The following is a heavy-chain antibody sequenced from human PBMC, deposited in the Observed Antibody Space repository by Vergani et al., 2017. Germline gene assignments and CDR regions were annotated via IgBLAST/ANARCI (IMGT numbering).Heavy chain of an antibody. CDR3: ARELLTRAVAGCFDY. J-gene: IGHJ4*02. CDR1: GFTFSSYG. CDR2: IWYDGSNK. V-gene: IGHV3-33*01. D-gene: IGHD6-19*01. Sequence: QVQLVESGGGVVRPGRSLRLSCAASGFTFSSYGMHWVRQAPGKGLEWVAVIWYDGSNKYYADSVKGRFTISRDNSKNTLYRQMNSLRAEDTAVYYCARELLTRAVAGCFDYWGQGTLVTVSS.